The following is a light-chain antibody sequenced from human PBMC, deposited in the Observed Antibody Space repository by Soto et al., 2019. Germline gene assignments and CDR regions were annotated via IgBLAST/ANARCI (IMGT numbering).Light chain of an antibody. J-gene: IGKJ1*01. Sequence: DIQMTQSPSTLSASVGDRVTITCRASQRITNWLAWYQQKPGKAPKLLIYDASILERGVPSRFSGSGSGTEFTLTISSLQPDDFATYYCQQYNSYPRTFGQGTKVEIK. CDR2: DAS. CDR1: QRITNW. V-gene: IGKV1-5*01. CDR3: QQYNSYPRT.